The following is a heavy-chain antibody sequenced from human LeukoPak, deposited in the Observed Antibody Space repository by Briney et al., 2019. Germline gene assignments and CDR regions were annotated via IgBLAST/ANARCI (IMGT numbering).Heavy chain of an antibody. D-gene: IGHD1-26*01. V-gene: IGHV3-11*04. CDR2: ISSSGSTI. J-gene: IGHJ4*02. Sequence: GGSLRLSCAASGFTFSDYYMSWIRQAPGKGLEWVSYISSSGSTIHYADSVKGRFTISRDNAKNSLYLQMNSLRAEDTAVYDCARPGASRRDYYFDYWGQGTLVTVSS. CDR1: GFTFSDYY. CDR3: ARPGASRRDYYFDY.